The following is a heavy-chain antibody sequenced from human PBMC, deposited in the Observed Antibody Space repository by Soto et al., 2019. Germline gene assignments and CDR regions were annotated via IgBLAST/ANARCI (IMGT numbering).Heavy chain of an antibody. Sequence: GESLKISCKGSGYSFTSYCIGWVRQMPGKGLEWMGIIYPGDSDTRYSPSFEGQVTISADKSISTVYLQWSSLKASDSAMYYCARLEVITGGDYWGQGTLVTVSS. D-gene: IGHD3-22*01. CDR1: GYSFTSYC. CDR2: IYPGDSDT. J-gene: IGHJ4*02. V-gene: IGHV5-51*01. CDR3: ARLEVITGGDY.